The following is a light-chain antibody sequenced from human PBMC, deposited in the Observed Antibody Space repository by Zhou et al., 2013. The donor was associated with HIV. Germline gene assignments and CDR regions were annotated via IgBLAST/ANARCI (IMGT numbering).Light chain of an antibody. CDR3: MQALQTPWT. Sequence: DIVMTQSPLSLPVTPGEPASISCRSSQSLLHSNGYNYLDWYLQKPGQSPQVLIYLGSNRASGVPDRFSGSGSGTDSTLKISRVEAEDVGVYYCMQALQTPWTFGQGTRVEI. J-gene: IGKJ1*01. CDR1: QSLLHSNGYNY. V-gene: IGKV2-28*01. CDR2: LGS.